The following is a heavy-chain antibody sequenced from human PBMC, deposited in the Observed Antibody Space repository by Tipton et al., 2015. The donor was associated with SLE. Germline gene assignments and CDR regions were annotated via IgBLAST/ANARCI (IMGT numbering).Heavy chain of an antibody. V-gene: IGHV3-48*03. J-gene: IGHJ4*02. Sequence: SLRLSCAASGFTFSSYEMNWVRQAPGKGLEWVSYISSSGSTIYYADSVKGRFTISRDNAKNSLYLQMNSLRAEDTALYYCARLSVWIPVVVDSTDDYWGQGTLVTVSS. CDR3: ARLSVWIPVVVDSTDDY. CDR1: GFTFSSYE. CDR2: ISSSGSTI. D-gene: IGHD2-15*01.